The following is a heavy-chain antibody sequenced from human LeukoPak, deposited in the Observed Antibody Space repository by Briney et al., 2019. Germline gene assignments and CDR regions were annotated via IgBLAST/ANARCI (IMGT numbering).Heavy chain of an antibody. CDR2: IIPILGIA. Sequence: SVQVSCKASGGTFSSYAISWVRQAPGQGLEWMGGIIPILGIANHAQKFQGRVTITADKSTSTAYMELSSLRSEDTAVYYCARDSTVTIEYYYGMDVWGQGTTATVS. V-gene: IGHV1-69*10. CDR3: ARDSTVTIEYYYGMDV. D-gene: IGHD4-17*01. J-gene: IGHJ6*02. CDR1: GGTFSSYA.